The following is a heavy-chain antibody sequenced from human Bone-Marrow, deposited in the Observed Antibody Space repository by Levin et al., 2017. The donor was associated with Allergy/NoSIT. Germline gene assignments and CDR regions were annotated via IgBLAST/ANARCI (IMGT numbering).Heavy chain of an antibody. CDR1: GFSVDTHA. CDR3: TTLGD. CDR2: IGLGTDSV. V-gene: IGHV3-9*01. Sequence: LAGGSLRLSCAASGFSVDTHAIHWVRRAPGKGLEWVAGIGLGTDSVGYADSVKGRFTISRDNAKNSLFLQMNRLTTEDTALYFCTTLGDWGQGTLVIVSS. J-gene: IGHJ4*02. D-gene: IGHD3-3*01.